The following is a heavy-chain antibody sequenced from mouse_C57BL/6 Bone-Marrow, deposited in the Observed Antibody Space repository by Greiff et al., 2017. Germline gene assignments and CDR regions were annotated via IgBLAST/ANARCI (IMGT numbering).Heavy chain of an antibody. V-gene: IGHV1-15*01. J-gene: IGHJ2*01. CDR2: IGPETGGT. CDR1: GYTFTDYE. Sequence: QVQLKQSGAGLVRPGASVTLSCKASGYTFTDYEMHWVKQAPVHGLEWIGAIGPETGGTAYNQKFKGKAILSADKSSSTDYMELRSLTSEDSAVYYWTRNFYYGSSYKYLDYWGQGTTLTVSS. D-gene: IGHD1-1*01. CDR3: TRNFYYGSSYKYLDY.